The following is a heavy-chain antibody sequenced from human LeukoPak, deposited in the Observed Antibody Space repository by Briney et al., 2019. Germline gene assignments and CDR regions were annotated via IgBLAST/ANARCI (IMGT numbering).Heavy chain of an antibody. CDR3: TTGPITGTTNYFDY. Sequence: GGSLRLSCAASGFTFSNAWMSWVRQAPGKRLEWVGRIKSKTDGGTTDYAAPVKGRFTISRDDSKNTLYLQMNSLKTEDTAVYYCTTGPITGTTNYFDYWGQGTLVTVSS. CDR1: GFTFSNAW. CDR2: IKSKTDGGTT. D-gene: IGHD1-14*01. J-gene: IGHJ4*02. V-gene: IGHV3-15*01.